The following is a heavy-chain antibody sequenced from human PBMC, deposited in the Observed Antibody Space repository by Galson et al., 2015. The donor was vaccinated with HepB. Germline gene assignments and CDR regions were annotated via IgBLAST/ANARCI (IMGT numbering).Heavy chain of an antibody. CDR2: IIPIFGTA. D-gene: IGHD4-23*01. CDR3: ARDGFAATVVTRYYYMDV. V-gene: IGHV1-69*13. J-gene: IGHJ6*03. CDR1: GGTFSSYA. Sequence: SVKVSCKASGGTFSSYAISWVRQAPGQGLEWMGGIIPIFGTANYAQKFQGRVTITADESTSTAYMELSSLRSEDTAVYYRARDGFAATVVTRYYYMDVWGKGTTVTVSS.